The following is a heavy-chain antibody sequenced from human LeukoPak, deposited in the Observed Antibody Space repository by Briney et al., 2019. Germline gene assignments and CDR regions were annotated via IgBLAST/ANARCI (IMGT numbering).Heavy chain of an antibody. CDR3: ARGGITKVRGVIANGGNWFDP. J-gene: IGHJ5*02. CDR2: IIPIFGTA. CDR1: GGTFSSYA. Sequence: SVKVSCKASGGTFSSYAISWVRQAPGQGLEWMGRIIPIFGTANYAQKFQGRVTITTDESTSTAYMELSSLRSEDTAVYYCARGGITKVRGVIANGGNWFDPWGQGTLVTVSS. V-gene: IGHV1-69*05. D-gene: IGHD3-10*01.